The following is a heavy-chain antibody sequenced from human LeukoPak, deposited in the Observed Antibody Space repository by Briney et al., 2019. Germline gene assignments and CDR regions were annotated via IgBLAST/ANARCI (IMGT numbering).Heavy chain of an antibody. D-gene: IGHD2-21*01. J-gene: IGHJ3*02. CDR1: GFTFTTYW. Sequence: GGSLRLSCAASGFTFTTYWMHWVRQAPGKGLVWVSRINTDGSSASYADSMKGRFAISRDTAKNTLYLQMNSLRAEDTAVYYCARGDYAFDIWGQGTMVTVSS. V-gene: IGHV3-74*01. CDR2: INTDGSSA. CDR3: ARGDYAFDI.